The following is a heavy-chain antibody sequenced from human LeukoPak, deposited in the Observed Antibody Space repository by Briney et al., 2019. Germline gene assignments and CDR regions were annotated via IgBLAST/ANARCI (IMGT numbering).Heavy chain of an antibody. D-gene: IGHD6-25*01. CDR1: GGSISSYY. V-gene: IGHV4-59*01. CDR3: ARVSSGGRYDY. Sequence: TASETLSLTCTVSGGSISSYYWSWIRQPPGKGLEWIGYIYYSGSTNYNPSLKSRVTISVDTSKNQFSLKLSSVTAADTAVYYCARVSSGGRYDYWGRGTLVTVSS. J-gene: IGHJ4*02. CDR2: IYYSGST.